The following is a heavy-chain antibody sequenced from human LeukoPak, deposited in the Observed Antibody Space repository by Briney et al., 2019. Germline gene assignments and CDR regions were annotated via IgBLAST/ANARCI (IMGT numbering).Heavy chain of an antibody. D-gene: IGHD2-8*02. Sequence: QTGGSLRLSCAASGFTFSSYAMHWVRRGPGKGLEWVAYIAHHGSNKYYADSVKGRFTISRDNSKRTLYLQVNNLRADDTAVYYCAKDGSWSCTDWGQGALVTVSS. CDR2: IAHHGSNK. CDR3: AKDGSWSCTD. CDR1: GFTFSSYA. V-gene: IGHV3-30*02. J-gene: IGHJ4*02.